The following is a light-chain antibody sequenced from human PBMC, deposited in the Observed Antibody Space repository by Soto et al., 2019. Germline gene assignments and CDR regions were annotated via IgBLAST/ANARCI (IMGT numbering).Light chain of an antibody. J-gene: IGKJ1*01. V-gene: IGKV3-20*01. CDR3: QQSGT. CDR2: GAY. Sequence: IVLTQSPGSLSLSXGERATLSCRGRHSVSSRCLAWYKHKPGLXPRLLIYGAYSMATGIPDRFSGSASGKDLTLTISRLEPEDFAVYYCQQSGTFGQGTKVDIK. CDR1: HSVSSRC.